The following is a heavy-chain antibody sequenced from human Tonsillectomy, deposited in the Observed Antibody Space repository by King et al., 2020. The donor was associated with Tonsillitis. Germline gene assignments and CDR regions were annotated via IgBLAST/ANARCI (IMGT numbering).Heavy chain of an antibody. D-gene: IGHD6-19*01. V-gene: IGHV3-23*04. CDR3: AKLGYSSGWYGYFDY. CDR1: GFTFSSYA. Sequence: VQLVESGGGLVQPGGSLRLSCAASGFTFSSYAMTWVRQAPGKGLEWVSTISGSADNTYYADSVKGRFTISRDNSNNTLSLQMNSLRAEDTAVYYCAKLGYSSGWYGYFDYWGQGALVTVSS. CDR2: ISGSADNT. J-gene: IGHJ4*02.